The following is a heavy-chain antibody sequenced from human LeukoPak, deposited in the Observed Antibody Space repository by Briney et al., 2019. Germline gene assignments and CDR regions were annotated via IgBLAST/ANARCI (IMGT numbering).Heavy chain of an antibody. D-gene: IGHD6-19*01. J-gene: IGHJ4*02. CDR3: TRREEDSSGWLD. Sequence: PGGSLRLSCAASGFTFSGSAMHWVRQASGKGLEWVGRIRSKANSYATAYAASVKGRFTISRDDSKNTAYLQMNSLKTEDTAVYYCTRREEDSSGWLDWGQGTLVTVSS. CDR1: GFTFSGSA. V-gene: IGHV3-73*01. CDR2: IRSKANSYAT.